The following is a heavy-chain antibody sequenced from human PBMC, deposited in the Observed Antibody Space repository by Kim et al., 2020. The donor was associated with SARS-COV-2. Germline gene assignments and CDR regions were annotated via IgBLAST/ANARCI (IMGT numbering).Heavy chain of an antibody. J-gene: IGHJ2*01. Sequence: SETLSLTCTVSGASVGTGAYYWTWIRHHPGKGLEWIGYIYHSALTYYNPSLKSRVTMSLDKSKNQFSLNLSSVPAADTAVYYCARVPQLYLLYF. CDR2: IYHSALT. V-gene: IGHV4-31*03. CDR3: ARVPQLYLLYF. CDR1: GASVGTGAYY. D-gene: IGHD2-8*01.